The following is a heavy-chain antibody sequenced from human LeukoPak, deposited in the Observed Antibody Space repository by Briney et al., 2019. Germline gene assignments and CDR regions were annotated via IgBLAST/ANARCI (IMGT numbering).Heavy chain of an antibody. J-gene: IGHJ4*02. CDR2: IIPILGIA. D-gene: IGHD2-2*01. Sequence: SVKVSCKASGGTFSSYAISWVRQAPGQGLEWMGRIIPILGIANYAQKFQGRVTITADKSTSTAYMELSSLRSEDTAVYYCARDNVVPAAAPEPPGYWGQGTLVTVSS. CDR3: ARDNVVPAAAPEPPGY. CDR1: GGTFSSYA. V-gene: IGHV1-69*04.